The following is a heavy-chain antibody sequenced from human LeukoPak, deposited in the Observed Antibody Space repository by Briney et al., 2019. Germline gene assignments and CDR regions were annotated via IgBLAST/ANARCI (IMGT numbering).Heavy chain of an antibody. CDR2: ILYGGSIQ. CDR1: GFSFSNYA. D-gene: IGHD1-26*01. V-gene: IGHV3-30*04. J-gene: IGHJ4*02. CDR3: ARGAILGAFNLMDY. Sequence: PGGSLRLSCAASGFSFSNYAMHWVRQAPGKGLDWVAVILYGGSIQNTADSVRGRFIISRDNSKNTVFLQMSSLTTDDTAVYYCARGAILGAFNLMDYWGQGTLVTVSS.